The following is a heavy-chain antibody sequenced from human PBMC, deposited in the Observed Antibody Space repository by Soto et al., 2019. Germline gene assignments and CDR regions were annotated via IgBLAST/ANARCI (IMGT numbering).Heavy chain of an antibody. CDR3: ARAVWKAVALEY. V-gene: IGHV4-31*03. Sequence: QVQLQESGPGLVKPPQTLSLTCTVSGGSISSGGYYWSWIRQYPGKGLEWIGYIYNRGSTYYNPSLQSRVTISVDTSKNHFSLKLSSVTAADTAVYYCARAVWKAVALEYWGQGTLVTVSS. J-gene: IGHJ4*02. D-gene: IGHD6-19*01. CDR2: IYNRGST. CDR1: GGSISSGGYY.